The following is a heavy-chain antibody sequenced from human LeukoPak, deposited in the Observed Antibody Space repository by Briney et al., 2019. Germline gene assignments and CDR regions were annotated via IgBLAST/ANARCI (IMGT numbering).Heavy chain of an antibody. D-gene: IGHD5-12*01. CDR1: GFTFSGYS. J-gene: IGHJ4*02. CDR2: LSSSSTYI. CDR3: ARVRRRSSAYDYSDY. Sequence: GGSLRLSCAASGFTFSGYSMNWVRQAPGKGLEWVSALSSSSTYIYYVDSVNGRFTISRDNAKNSLYLQMNSLRAEDTAIYFCARVRRRSSAYDYSDYWGQGTLVTVSA. V-gene: IGHV3-21*06.